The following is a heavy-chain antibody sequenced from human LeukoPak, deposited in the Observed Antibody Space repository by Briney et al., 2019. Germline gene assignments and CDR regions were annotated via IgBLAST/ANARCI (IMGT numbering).Heavy chain of an antibody. CDR2: ISGSGGNT. CDR3: ARRVGSTTGRFDY. CDR1: GFTFSNYA. J-gene: IGHJ4*02. D-gene: IGHD1-26*01. Sequence: GGSLRLSCAASGFTFSNYAMSWVRQAPGKGLEWVSAISGSGGNTNYADSVRGRFTISRDKTKNTLYLQMNSLRAEDTAVYYCARRVGSTTGRFDYWGKGTLVTVSS. V-gene: IGHV3-23*01.